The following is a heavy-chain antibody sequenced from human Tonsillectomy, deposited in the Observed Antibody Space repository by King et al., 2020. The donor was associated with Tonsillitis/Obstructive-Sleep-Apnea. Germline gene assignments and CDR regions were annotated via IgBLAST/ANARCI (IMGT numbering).Heavy chain of an antibody. D-gene: IGHD3-10*01. CDR2: IYWDDDK. CDR3: AHQNYYGSGIYYNVDY. CDR1: GFSLSTSGVG. Sequence: TLKESGPTLVKPTQTLTLTCTFSGFSLSTSGVGVGWIRQPPGKALEWLALIYWDDDKRYTPSLKSRLTITKDTSKNHVVLTMTNMDPVDTATYYCAHQNYYGSGIYYNVDYWGQGTLVTVSS. V-gene: IGHV2-5*02. J-gene: IGHJ4*02.